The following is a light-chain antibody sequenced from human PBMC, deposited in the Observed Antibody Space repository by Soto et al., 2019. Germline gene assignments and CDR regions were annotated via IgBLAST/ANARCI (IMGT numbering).Light chain of an antibody. CDR2: NNN. Sequence: QAVVTQPPSASGTPGQRVSISCSGSTSNIGGNTVNWYQQLPGTAPKLLIYNNNVRPSGVPDRFSGSKSGTSASLAISGLQSEDEADFYCAAWDDSLNGYVFGTGTKLTV. V-gene: IGLV1-44*01. CDR3: AAWDDSLNGYV. J-gene: IGLJ1*01. CDR1: TSNIGGNT.